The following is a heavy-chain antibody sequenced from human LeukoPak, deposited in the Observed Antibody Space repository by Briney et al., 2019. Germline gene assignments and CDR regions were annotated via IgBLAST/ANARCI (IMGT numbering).Heavy chain of an antibody. V-gene: IGHV3-21*01. Sequence: GGSLRLSCAASGFTFRSYSMNWVRQAPGKGLEGVSSISISSGYIYYADSVKGRFTISRDNAKNSLYLQMNSLRAEDTAVYYCARDPSNSYGPFGYWGQGTLVTVSS. CDR3: ARDPSNSYGPFGY. CDR2: ISISSGYI. CDR1: GFTFRSYS. J-gene: IGHJ4*02. D-gene: IGHD5-18*01.